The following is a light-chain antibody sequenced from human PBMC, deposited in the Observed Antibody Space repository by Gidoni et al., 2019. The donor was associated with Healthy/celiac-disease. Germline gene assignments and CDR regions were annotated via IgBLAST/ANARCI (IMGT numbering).Light chain of an antibody. CDR3: QQYNNWPPGT. CDR1: QSVSSN. CDR2: GAS. J-gene: IGKJ4*01. Sequence: EIAMTQSPATLSVSPGERATLSCRASQSVSSNLAWYQQKPAQAPRLLIYGASTRATGIPARFSGSGSGTEFTLTISSLQSEDFAVYYCQQYNNWPPGTFGGGTKVEIK. V-gene: IGKV3-15*01.